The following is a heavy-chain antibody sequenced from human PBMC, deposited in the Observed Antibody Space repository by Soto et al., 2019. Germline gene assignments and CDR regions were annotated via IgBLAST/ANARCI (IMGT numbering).Heavy chain of an antibody. J-gene: IGHJ6*02. CDR1: GFTFSSYG. CDR3: AKLPYDFWSGSFLDYYYGMDV. CDR2: ISYDGSNK. V-gene: IGHV3-30*18. Sequence: GGSLRLSCAASGFTFSSYGMHWVRQAPGKGLEWVAVISYDGSNKYYADSVKGRFTISRDNSKNTLYLKMNSLRAEDTAVYYGAKLPYDFWSGSFLDYYYGMDVWGQGTTVTVSS. D-gene: IGHD3-3*01.